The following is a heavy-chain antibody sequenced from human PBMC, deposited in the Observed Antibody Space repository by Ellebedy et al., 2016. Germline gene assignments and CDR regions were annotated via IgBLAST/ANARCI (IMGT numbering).Heavy chain of an antibody. Sequence: GGSLRLSCAGSGFTVTTAYMSWVRQAPGKGLEWVSVIYDNYKTYYVDSVRGRFTISRDDSKNTVTLQMKSLRVDDTAVYYCAREPTSNSDWGQGTLVTVS. CDR3: AREPTSNSD. J-gene: IGHJ4*02. CDR1: GFTVTTAY. CDR2: IYDNYKT. V-gene: IGHV3-53*01. D-gene: IGHD1/OR15-1a*01.